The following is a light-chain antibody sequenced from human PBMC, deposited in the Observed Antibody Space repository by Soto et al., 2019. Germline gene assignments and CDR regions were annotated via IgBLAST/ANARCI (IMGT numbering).Light chain of an antibody. Sequence: DIQMTQSQSSLSASVGDRVTITCRARQGLNSYLAWYQHKPGNAPKLLINRASTLQSGVPSRFSGSGSGTDFTLPISSLQPEAVATYYCQKYNSAPDTFGQGTKLAIK. CDR3: QKYNSAPDT. V-gene: IGKV1-27*01. J-gene: IGKJ2*01. CDR1: QGLNSY. CDR2: RAS.